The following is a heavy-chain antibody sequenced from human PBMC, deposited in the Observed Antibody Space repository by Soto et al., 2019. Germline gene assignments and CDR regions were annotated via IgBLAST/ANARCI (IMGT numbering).Heavy chain of an antibody. V-gene: IGHV1-69*13. CDR3: AREWSIAARPGWFDP. J-gene: IGHJ5*02. CDR1: GGTFSSYA. Sequence: SVKVSCKASGGTFSSYAISWVRQAPGQGLEWMGGIIPIFGTANCAQKFQGRVTITADESTSTAYMELSSLRSEDTAVYYCAREWSIAARPGWFDPWGQGTLVNVSS. D-gene: IGHD6-6*01. CDR2: IIPIFGTA.